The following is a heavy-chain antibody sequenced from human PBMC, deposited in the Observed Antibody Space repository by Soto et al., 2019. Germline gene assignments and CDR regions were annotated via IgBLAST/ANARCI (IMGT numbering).Heavy chain of an antibody. D-gene: IGHD4-17*01. CDR2: IYHSGST. CDR1: GGSISSSNW. Sequence: QVQLQESGPGLVKPSGTLSLTCAVSGGSISSSNWWSWVRQPPGKGLEWIGEIYHSGSTNYNPSLKCRVTISVDKSKNRFSLRLSSVTAADTAVYYCARDRPLYYGDYHYGMDVWGEGTTVTVSS. J-gene: IGHJ6*04. V-gene: IGHV4-4*02. CDR3: ARDRPLYYGDYHYGMDV.